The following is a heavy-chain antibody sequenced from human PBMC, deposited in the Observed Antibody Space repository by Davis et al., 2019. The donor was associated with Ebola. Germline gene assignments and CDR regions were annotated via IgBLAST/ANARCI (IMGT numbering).Heavy chain of an antibody. V-gene: IGHV3-53*01. CDR3: ARDGSGWYDYYYYGMDV. J-gene: IGHJ6*02. CDR1: GFTVSSNY. D-gene: IGHD6-19*01. Sequence: PGGSLRLSCAASGFTVSSNYMSWVRQAPGKGLEWVSVLYSGGSTYYADSVKGRFTISRDNSKNTLYLQMNSLRAEDTAVYYCARDGSGWYDYYYYGMDVWGQGTTVTVSS. CDR2: LYSGGST.